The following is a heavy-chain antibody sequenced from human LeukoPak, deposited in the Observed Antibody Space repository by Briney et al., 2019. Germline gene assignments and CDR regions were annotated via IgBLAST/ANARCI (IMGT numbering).Heavy chain of an antibody. V-gene: IGHV3-23*01. J-gene: IGHJ4*02. Sequence: HPGGSLRLSCAASGFTFSSYDMSWVRQAPGKGLEWVSGITYSSGYTYYADSVKGRFTISRDNSGNTLYLQMNSLRAEDTAVYYCAKDPSDLGGSGSNNYFDCWGQGTRVTVSS. CDR3: AKDPSDLGGSGSNNYFDC. D-gene: IGHD3-10*01. CDR2: ITYSSGYT. CDR1: GFTFSSYD.